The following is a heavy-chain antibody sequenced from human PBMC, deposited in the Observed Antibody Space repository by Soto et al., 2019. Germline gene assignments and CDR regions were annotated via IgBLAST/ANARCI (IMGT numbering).Heavy chain of an antibody. V-gene: IGHV4-61*08. CDR2: IYYSGST. J-gene: IGHJ3*02. D-gene: IGHD4-17*01. CDR1: GGSISSGGYY. Sequence: SETLSLTCTVSGGSISSGGYYWSWIRQHPGKGLEWIGYIYYSGSTNYNPSLKSRVTISVDTLKNQFSLKLSSVTAADTAVYYCARRYGSAFDIWGHGTMVTVSS. CDR3: ARRYGSAFDI.